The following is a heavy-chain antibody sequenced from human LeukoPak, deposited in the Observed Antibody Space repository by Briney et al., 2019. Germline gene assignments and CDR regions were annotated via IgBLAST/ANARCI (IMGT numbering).Heavy chain of an antibody. Sequence: SETLSLTCTVSGGSITSYHWSWIRQSPGKGLEWIGYINYSGTTNYNPSLKSRATMSVDTSKKQFSLRLISVTAADTAVYYCVSGRWSGYYFDTWGQGTRVTVSS. CDR2: INYSGTT. CDR1: GGSITSYH. J-gene: IGHJ4*02. CDR3: VSGRWSGYYFDT. V-gene: IGHV4-59*01. D-gene: IGHD3-3*01.